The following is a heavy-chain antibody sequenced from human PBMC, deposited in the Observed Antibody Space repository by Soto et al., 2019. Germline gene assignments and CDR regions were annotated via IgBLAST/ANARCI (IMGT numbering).Heavy chain of an antibody. V-gene: IGHV6-1*01. D-gene: IGHD2-15*01. CDR1: GDSVSSNSAA. Sequence: SQTLSLTCAISGDSVSSNSAAWNWIRQSPSRGLEWLGRTYYRSKWYNDYAVSVKSRITINPDTSKNQFSLQLNSVTPEDTAVYYCARERTGRDIVVVVAARPYYYYGMGVWGQGTTVTVSS. CDR2: TYYRSKWYN. CDR3: ARERTGRDIVVVVAARPYYYYGMGV. J-gene: IGHJ6*02.